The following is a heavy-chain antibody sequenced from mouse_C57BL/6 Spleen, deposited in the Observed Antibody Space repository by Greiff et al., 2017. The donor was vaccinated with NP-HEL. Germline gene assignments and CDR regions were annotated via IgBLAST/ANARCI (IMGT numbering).Heavy chain of an antibody. J-gene: IGHJ2*01. CDR1: GFTFSSYA. D-gene: IGHD1-1*01. CDR3: ARDQEGLRRPYFDY. Sequence: EVKVVESGGGLVKPGGSLKLSCAASGFTFSSYAMSWVRQTPEKRLEWVATISDGGSYTYYPDNVKGRFTISRDNAKNNLYLQMSHLKSEDTAMYYCARDQEGLRRPYFDYWGQGTTLTVSS. V-gene: IGHV5-4*01. CDR2: ISDGGSYT.